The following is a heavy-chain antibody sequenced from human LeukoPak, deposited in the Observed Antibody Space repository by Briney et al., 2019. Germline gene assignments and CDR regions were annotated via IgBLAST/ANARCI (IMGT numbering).Heavy chain of an antibody. J-gene: IGHJ4*02. D-gene: IGHD6-19*01. Sequence: GGSLRLSCAASGFTFDDYVMNWVRQAPGKGLEWVSGINWNGGNTGYADSVRGRFTISRDNAQKSLYLQMNSLRAEDMAFYYCARSQRSGWDYFDYWGRGTLVTVSS. CDR3: ARSQRSGWDYFDY. CDR2: INWNGGNT. V-gene: IGHV3-20*04. CDR1: GFTFDDYV.